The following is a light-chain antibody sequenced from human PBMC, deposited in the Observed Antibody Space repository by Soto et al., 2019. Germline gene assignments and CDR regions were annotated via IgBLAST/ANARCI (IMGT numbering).Light chain of an antibody. V-gene: IGLV2-14*01. CDR1: SSDVGGYNY. Sequence: QSDLTQPASVSGSPGQSITISCTGTSSDVGGYNYVSWYQQHPGKAPKLMIYDVSNRPSGVSNRFSGSKSGNTASLTISGLQAEDEADYYCSSYTSSSFYVFGTGTKLTVL. J-gene: IGLJ1*01. CDR3: SSYTSSSFYV. CDR2: DVS.